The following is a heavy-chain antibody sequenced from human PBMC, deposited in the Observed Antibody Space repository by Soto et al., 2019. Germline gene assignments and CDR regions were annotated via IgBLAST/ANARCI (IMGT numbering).Heavy chain of an antibody. CDR2: IFYSGST. CDR3: ARQPTTGDTDLWFDP. D-gene: IGHD2-21*01. CDR1: GGSISTSRSY. V-gene: IGHV4-39*01. J-gene: IGHJ5*02. Sequence: QLQLLESGPGLVKASETLSLTCSVSGGSISTSRSYWAWIRQPPGKGLEWLANIFYSGSTSYNPSLGSRVSVSVDTSKNEFSLKLRSVTAADTAVYYCARQPTTGDTDLWFDPWGQGTLVTVSS.